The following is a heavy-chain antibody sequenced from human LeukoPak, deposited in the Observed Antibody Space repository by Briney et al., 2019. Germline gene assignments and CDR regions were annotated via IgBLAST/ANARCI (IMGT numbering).Heavy chain of an antibody. CDR3: AGEAPQFKAFDI. V-gene: IGHV3-11*04. Sequence: GGSLRLSCAASAFTFSDYYMSWIRQAPGKGLEWVSYITTSGNTMYYADSVKGRFTISRDNAKNSLYLQMNSLRVEDTAVYYCAGEAPQFKAFDIWGQGTMVTVSS. CDR1: AFTFSDYY. J-gene: IGHJ3*02. CDR2: ITTSGNTM.